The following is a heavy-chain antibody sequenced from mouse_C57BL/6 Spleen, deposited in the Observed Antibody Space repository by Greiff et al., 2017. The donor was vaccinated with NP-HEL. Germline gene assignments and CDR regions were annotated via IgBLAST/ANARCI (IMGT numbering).Heavy chain of an antibody. Sequence: EVMLVESGGGLVKPGGSLKLSCAASGFTFSDYGMHWVRQAPEKGLEWVAYISSGSSTIYYADTVKGRFTISRDNAKNTLFLQMTSLRSEDSAMDYCARYPPYYAMDYWGQGTSVTVSS. V-gene: IGHV5-17*01. CDR3: ARYPPYYAMDY. CDR2: ISSGSSTI. J-gene: IGHJ4*01. CDR1: GFTFSDYG.